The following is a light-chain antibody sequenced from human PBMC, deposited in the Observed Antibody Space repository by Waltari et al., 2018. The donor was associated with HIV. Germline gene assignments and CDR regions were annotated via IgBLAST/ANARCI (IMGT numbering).Light chain of an antibody. CDR2: QDS. CDR1: KLGDKY. V-gene: IGLV3-1*01. CDR3: QAWDSSTVV. Sequence: SYELTQPPSVSVSPGQTASITCSGDKLGDKYACWSRQKPGQSPVLVIYQDSKRPSGIPERFSGSNSGNTATLTISGTQAMDEADYYCQAWDSSTVVFGGGTKLTVL. J-gene: IGLJ2*01.